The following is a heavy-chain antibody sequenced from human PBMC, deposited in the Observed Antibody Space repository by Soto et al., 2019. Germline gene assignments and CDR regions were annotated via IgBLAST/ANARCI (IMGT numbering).Heavy chain of an antibody. CDR3: VRDGTKNLRDWFDP. Sequence: PSATLSLTCSVSGASLSGYYCSWIRQSPGKGLEWIGRIYATGSSDYNPSLKSRITISVDMSKKQFSLTLRSVTAADTAMYYCVRDGTKNLRDWFDPWGQGILVTV. CDR1: GASLSGYY. V-gene: IGHV4-4*07. J-gene: IGHJ5*02. CDR2: IYATGSS. D-gene: IGHD1-1*01.